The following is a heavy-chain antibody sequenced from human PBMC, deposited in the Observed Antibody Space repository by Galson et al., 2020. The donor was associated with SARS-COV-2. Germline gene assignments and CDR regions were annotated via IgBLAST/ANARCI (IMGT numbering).Heavy chain of an antibody. J-gene: IGHJ4*02. Sequence: GGSLRLSCATSGFSFSTYSLNWVRQAPGKGLEWVASISSRGNYIYYADSVRGRFTISRDNAKNSLSLQMNSLTAEDTAVYFCTRAPSFDYWGQGTLVTVSS. CDR2: ISSRGNYI. V-gene: IGHV3-21*01. CDR1: GFSFSTYS. CDR3: TRAPSFDY. D-gene: IGHD3-10*01.